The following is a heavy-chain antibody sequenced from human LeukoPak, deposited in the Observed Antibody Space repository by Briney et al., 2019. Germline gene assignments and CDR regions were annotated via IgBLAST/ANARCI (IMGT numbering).Heavy chain of an antibody. J-gene: IGHJ6*03. CDR1: GFTFSSYW. CDR2: IKQDGSEK. Sequence: GGSLRLSCAASGFTFSSYWMSWVRQAPGKGLEWVANIKQDGSEKYYVDSVKGRFTISRDNAKNSLYLQMNSLRAEDTAVYYCARDIQGYQLLYHYYYYMDVWGKGTTVTVSS. CDR3: ARDIQGYQLLYHYYYYMDV. D-gene: IGHD2-2*01. V-gene: IGHV3-7*01.